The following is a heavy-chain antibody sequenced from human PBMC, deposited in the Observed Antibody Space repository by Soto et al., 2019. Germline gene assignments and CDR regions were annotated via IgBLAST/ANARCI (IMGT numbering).Heavy chain of an antibody. CDR2: IKQDGSEK. CDR3: AREGVGYDFWSGYMTRYYYYYYMDV. D-gene: IGHD3-3*01. Sequence: PGGSLRLSCAASGFTFSSYWMSWVRQAPGKGLEWVANIKQDGSEKYYVDSVKGRFTISRGNAKNSLYLQMNSLRAEDTAVYYCAREGVGYDFWSGYMTRYYYYYYMDVWGKGTTVTVSS. V-gene: IGHV3-7*01. CDR1: GFTFSSYW. J-gene: IGHJ6*03.